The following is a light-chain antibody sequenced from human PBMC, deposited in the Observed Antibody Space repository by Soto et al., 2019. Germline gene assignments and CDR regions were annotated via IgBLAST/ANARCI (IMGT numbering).Light chain of an antibody. J-gene: IGKJ3*01. CDR3: QQYGSSPAFT. Sequence: EIVLTQSPGTLSLSPGERATLSCRASQSVSSSYLAWYQPKPGQAPRLLIYGASIRATGIPDRFSGSGSGADFTLSISRLEPEDFAVYYCQQYGSSPAFTFGTGTKVDI. CDR1: QSVSSSY. V-gene: IGKV3-20*01. CDR2: GAS.